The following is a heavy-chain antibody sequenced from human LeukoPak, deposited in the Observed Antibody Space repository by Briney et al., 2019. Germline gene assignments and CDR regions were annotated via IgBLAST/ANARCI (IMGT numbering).Heavy chain of an antibody. CDR1: GXTVRSNY. CDR3: ARRRGYDSYYFDY. CDR2: IYSGGST. D-gene: IGHD3-3*01. Sequence: AGSLRLSCAASGXTVRSNYMSWVRQAPGKGLEWVSVIYSGGSTYYADSVKGRFTISRDDSKNTLYLQMNSLRAEDTAVYYCARRRGYDSYYFDYWGQGTLVTVSS. J-gene: IGHJ4*02. V-gene: IGHV3-53*01.